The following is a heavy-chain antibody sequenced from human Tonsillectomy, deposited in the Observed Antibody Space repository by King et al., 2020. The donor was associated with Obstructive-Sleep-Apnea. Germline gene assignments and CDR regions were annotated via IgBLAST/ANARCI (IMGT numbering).Heavy chain of an antibody. J-gene: IGHJ4*02. D-gene: IGHD1-26*01. V-gene: IGHV3-48*01. CDR3: ARDGGRSYDNDY. CDR1: GFPFNGYT. Sequence: VQLVESGGGLVQPGGSLRLSCVASGFPFNGYTMMWVRQAPGKGLEWLSYISSSADTIYYADSVKGRFTVSIDNAKNSMFLQMNSLRAEDTAVYYCARDGGRSYDNDYWGQGTLVTVSS. CDR2: ISSSADTI.